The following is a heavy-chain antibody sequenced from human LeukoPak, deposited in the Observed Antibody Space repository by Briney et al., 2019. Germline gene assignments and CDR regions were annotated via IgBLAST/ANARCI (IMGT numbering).Heavy chain of an antibody. Sequence: GRSLRLSCAASGFSFSIYGMHWVRQAPGKGLEWLAVISYDGSNKYYADSVKGRFTISRDNSKNTLYLQMSSLRAEDTAVYYCAKETYGSGSYYKSPWYYYYGMDVWGQGTTVTVSS. CDR3: AKETYGSGSYYKSPWYYYYGMDV. D-gene: IGHD3-10*01. CDR1: GFSFSIYG. CDR2: ISYDGSNK. J-gene: IGHJ6*02. V-gene: IGHV3-30*18.